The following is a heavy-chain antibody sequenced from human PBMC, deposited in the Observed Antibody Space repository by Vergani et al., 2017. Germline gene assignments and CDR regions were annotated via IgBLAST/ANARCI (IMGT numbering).Heavy chain of an antibody. CDR2: INPNSGGT. D-gene: IGHD2-15*01. CDR1: GYTFTSYG. CDR3: AREAVVVAASPYFDY. J-gene: IGHJ4*02. Sequence: QVQLVQSGAEVKTPGASVKVSCKASGYTFTSYGISWVRQAPGQGLEWMGWINPNSGGTNYAQKFQGRVTMTRDTSISTAYMELSRLRSDDTAVYYCAREAVVVAASPYFDYWGQGTLVTVSS. V-gene: IGHV1-2*02.